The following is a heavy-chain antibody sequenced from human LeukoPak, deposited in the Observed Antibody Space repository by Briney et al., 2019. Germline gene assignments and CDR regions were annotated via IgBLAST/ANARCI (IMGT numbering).Heavy chain of an antibody. CDR2: LYSGSDT. CDR3: ARVGDHFHWYLDL. CDR1: GFTVSTNY. V-gene: IGHV3-53*01. J-gene: IGHJ2*01. D-gene: IGHD3-10*01. Sequence: GGSLRLSCAASGFTVSTNYMNWVRQAPGKGLEWVSILYSGSDTYYTDSVKGRFTISRDSSKNILSLQMNNLRAEDTAVYYCARVGDHFHWYLDLWGRGTLVTVSS.